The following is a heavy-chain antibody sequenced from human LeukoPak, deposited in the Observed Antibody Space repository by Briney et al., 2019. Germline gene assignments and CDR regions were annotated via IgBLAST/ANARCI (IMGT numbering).Heavy chain of an antibody. J-gene: IGHJ6*02. CDR3: AREGCSGGSCYSHYYYGMDV. Sequence: SVKVSCKASGGTFSSYAISWVRQAPGQGLEWMGRIIPILGIANYAQKFQGRVTITADKSTSTAYMELSSLRSEDTAVYYCAREGCSGGSCYSHYYYGMDVWGQGTTVTVSS. CDR2: IIPILGIA. V-gene: IGHV1-69*04. CDR1: GGTFSSYA. D-gene: IGHD2-15*01.